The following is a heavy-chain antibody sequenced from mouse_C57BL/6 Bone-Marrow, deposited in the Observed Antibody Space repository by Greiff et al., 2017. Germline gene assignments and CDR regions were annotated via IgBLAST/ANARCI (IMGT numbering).Heavy chain of an antibody. V-gene: IGHV1-59*01. CDR2: IDPSDSST. CDR1: GYTFTSYW. CDR3: ARDYDYDPYYFAY. Sequence: QVQLQQPGAELVMPGTSVKLSCKASGYTFTSYWMHWVKQRPGQGLAWIGVIDPSDSSTNYNQKFKGKATLTVDTSSSTAYMQLSSLTSEDSAVYYCARDYDYDPYYFAYWGPGTTLPVSS. D-gene: IGHD2-4*01. J-gene: IGHJ2*01.